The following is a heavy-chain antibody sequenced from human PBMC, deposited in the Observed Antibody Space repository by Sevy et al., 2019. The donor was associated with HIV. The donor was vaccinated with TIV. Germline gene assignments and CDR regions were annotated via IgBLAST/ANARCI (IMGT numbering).Heavy chain of an antibody. CDR2: ISSSGSTI. CDR1: GFTFSDYY. D-gene: IGHD2-15*01. Sequence: GGSLRLSCAASGFTFSDYYMSWIRQAPGKGLEWVSYISSSGSTIYYADSVKGRFTISRDNAKNSLYLQMNSLRAGDTAVYYCSRDQVVTDGFDIWGQGTMVTVSS. J-gene: IGHJ3*02. V-gene: IGHV3-11*01. CDR3: SRDQVVTDGFDI.